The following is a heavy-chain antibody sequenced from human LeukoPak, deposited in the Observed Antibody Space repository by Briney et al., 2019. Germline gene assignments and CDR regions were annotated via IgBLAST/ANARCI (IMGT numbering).Heavy chain of an antibody. Sequence: ASETVSFKASGCTFTSYAIYWVRHAPRQGLEWMGMIIPIFGTANYAQKFQGRVTITADKSTSTAYMELSSLRSEDTAVYYCARMITFGGVFDYWSQGTLVTVSS. V-gene: IGHV1-69*06. CDR1: GCTFTSYA. J-gene: IGHJ4*02. CDR2: IIPIFGTA. CDR3: ARMITFGGVFDY. D-gene: IGHD3-16*01.